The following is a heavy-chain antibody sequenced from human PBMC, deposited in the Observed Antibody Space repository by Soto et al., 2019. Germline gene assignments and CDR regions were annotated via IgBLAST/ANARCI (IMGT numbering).Heavy chain of an antibody. CDR3: ASDLVGASDSYGLDV. CDR2: IWHDGNNK. V-gene: IGHV3-33*01. J-gene: IGHJ6*02. Sequence: SLRLSCAASGFTFSNYGMHWVRQAPGEGLEWVAIIWHDGNNKYYADSVRGRFIISRDNSKNRLYLQMNSLRAEDTAVYYCASDLVGASDSYGLDVWGQGTPVTVSS. CDR1: GFTFSNYG. D-gene: IGHD1-26*01.